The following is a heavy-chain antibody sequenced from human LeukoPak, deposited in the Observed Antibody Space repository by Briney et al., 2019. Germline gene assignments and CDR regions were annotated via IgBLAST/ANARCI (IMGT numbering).Heavy chain of an antibody. Sequence: PSETLSVTCTVSGGSINSSSYYWGWIRLPPGKGLEWIGSIYYSGSTYYNPSLKSRVTISVDTSKNQFSLKLSSVTAADTAVYYCARAFSSSWIFDYWGQGTLVTVSS. CDR1: GGSINSSSYY. CDR3: ARAFSSSWIFDY. D-gene: IGHD6-13*01. CDR2: IYYSGST. J-gene: IGHJ4*02. V-gene: IGHV4-39*07.